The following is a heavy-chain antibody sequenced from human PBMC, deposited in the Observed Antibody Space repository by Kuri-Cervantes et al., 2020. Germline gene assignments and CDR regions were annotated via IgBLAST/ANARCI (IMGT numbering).Heavy chain of an antibody. Sequence: GESLKISCAASGFTFGSYAMSWVRQAPGKGLEWVSAISGSGGSTYYADSVKGRFTISRDNSKNTLYLQMNSLRAEDTAVYYCAKNGLLWFGGSAFDIWGQGTMVTVSS. V-gene: IGHV3-23*01. D-gene: IGHD3-10*01. J-gene: IGHJ3*02. CDR2: ISGSGGST. CDR1: GFTFGSYA. CDR3: AKNGLLWFGGSAFDI.